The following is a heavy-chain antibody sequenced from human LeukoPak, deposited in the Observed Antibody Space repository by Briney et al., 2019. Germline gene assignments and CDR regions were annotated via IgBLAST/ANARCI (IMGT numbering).Heavy chain of an antibody. CDR3: ARDYDSSGYYSYYLDY. CDR2: IKPSGGST. J-gene: IGHJ4*02. CDR1: GYTFTSYY. V-gene: IGHV1-46*03. D-gene: IGHD3-22*01. Sequence: ASVKVSCKASGYTFTSYYMHWVRQAPGQGLEWMGMIKPSGGSTSYAQKFQGRVTMTRDTSKSTVYMELSSLRSEDTAVYYCARDYDSSGYYSYYLDYWGQGTLVTVSS.